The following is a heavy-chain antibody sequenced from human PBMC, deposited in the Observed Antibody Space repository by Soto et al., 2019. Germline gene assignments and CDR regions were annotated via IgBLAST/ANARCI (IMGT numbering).Heavy chain of an antibody. CDR1: GGSITSDNY. V-gene: IGHV4-30-4*01. J-gene: IGHJ4*02. D-gene: IGHD2-21*01. CDR3: AREGAKSGDGLYYFDS. CDR2: IYYSGST. Sequence: QVQLQESGPGLVKPSQTLSLTCTVSGGSITSDNYWSWIRQPPGKGLEWLGHIYYSGSTDYNPSLKSRISISVDTSKSQVSLKVNSVTAADTAVYYCAREGAKSGDGLYYFDSWGQGVLVTVSS.